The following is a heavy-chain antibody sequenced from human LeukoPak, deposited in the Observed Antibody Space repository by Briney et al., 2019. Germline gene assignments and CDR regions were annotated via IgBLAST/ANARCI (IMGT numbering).Heavy chain of an antibody. Sequence: GGSLRLSCAASGLTFNTYAMSWVRQAPGKGLQWVSTVSGSGAGTFYGDSAKGRFTISRDNSNNTLFLQMNSLSADDTAVYFCAKGPRAGLRYWYFDLWGRGSLVTVSS. CDR1: GLTFNTYA. V-gene: IGHV3-23*01. CDR3: AKGPRAGLRYWYFDL. D-gene: IGHD2-21*02. CDR2: VSGSGAGT. J-gene: IGHJ2*01.